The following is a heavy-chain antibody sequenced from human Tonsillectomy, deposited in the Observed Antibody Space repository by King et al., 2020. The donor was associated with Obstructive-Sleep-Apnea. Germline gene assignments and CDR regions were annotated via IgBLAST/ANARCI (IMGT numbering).Heavy chain of an antibody. CDR2: ISVYNGNT. Sequence: VQLVESGAEVKKPGDSVKVSCKASGYTFTIYGITWVRQAPGQGLEWMGWISVYNGNTNYAQKFQGRVTMTTDTSTNTAYMDLRSLRSDDTAVYYCARAHSGGWYADYWGQGTLVTVSS. CDR1: GYTFTIYG. J-gene: IGHJ4*02. V-gene: IGHV1-18*01. CDR3: ARAHSGGWYADY. D-gene: IGHD6-19*01.